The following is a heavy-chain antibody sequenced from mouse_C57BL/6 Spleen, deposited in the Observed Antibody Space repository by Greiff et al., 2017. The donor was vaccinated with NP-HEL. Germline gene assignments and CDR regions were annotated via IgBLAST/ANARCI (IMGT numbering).Heavy chain of an antibody. CDR2: IYPGGGCT. V-gene: IGHV1-63*01. CDR3: ARGQYDYDAMDY. D-gene: IGHD3-3*01. Sequence: VQRVESGAELVRPGTSVKMSCKASGYTFTNYWIGWAKPRPGHGLEWIGDIYPGGGCTNYNEKFKGKATLTAAQSSSTAYLQFSSLTSEDSAIYYCARGQYDYDAMDYWGQGTSVTVSS. CDR1: GYTFTNYW. J-gene: IGHJ4*01.